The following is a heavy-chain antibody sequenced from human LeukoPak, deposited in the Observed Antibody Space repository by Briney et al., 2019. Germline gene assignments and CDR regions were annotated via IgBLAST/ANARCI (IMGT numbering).Heavy chain of an antibody. CDR1: GGSISSYY. Sequence: SDTLSLTCTVSGGSISSYYWSWIRQPAGKGLEWIGRIYTSGSTNYNPSLKSRVTMSVDPSKNQISLNVNSVTAADTAVYYCARESYSSSYLFDFWGQGTLVTVSS. J-gene: IGHJ4*02. CDR3: ARESYSSSYLFDF. D-gene: IGHD6-6*01. V-gene: IGHV4-4*07. CDR2: IYTSGST.